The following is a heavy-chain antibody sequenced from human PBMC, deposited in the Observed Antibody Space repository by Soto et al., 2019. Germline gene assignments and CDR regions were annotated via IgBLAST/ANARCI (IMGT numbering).Heavy chain of an antibody. CDR3: ARDEGYCSGGSCYTSDY. Sequence: GGSLRLSCAASGFTVSSNYMSWVRQAPGKGLEWVSVIYSGGSTYYADSVKGRFTISRDNSKNTLYLQMNSLRAEDTAEYYCARDEGYCSGGSCYTSDYWGQGNLVTVSS. CDR1: GFTVSSNY. V-gene: IGHV3-66*01. D-gene: IGHD2-15*01. CDR2: IYSGGST. J-gene: IGHJ4*02.